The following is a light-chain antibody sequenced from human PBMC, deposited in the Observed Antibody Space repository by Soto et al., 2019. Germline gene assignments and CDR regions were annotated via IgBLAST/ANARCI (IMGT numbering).Light chain of an antibody. Sequence: EIVLTQSPATLSLSPGERATLSCRASQSVSSYLAWYQQKPGQAPRLLIYDASNRATGIPARFSGSGSGTDFTLTISSLEPEYFAVYYCQQRSNWPPLYTFGQGTKLEIK. CDR3: QQRSNWPPLYT. J-gene: IGKJ2*01. CDR2: DAS. V-gene: IGKV3-11*01. CDR1: QSVSSY.